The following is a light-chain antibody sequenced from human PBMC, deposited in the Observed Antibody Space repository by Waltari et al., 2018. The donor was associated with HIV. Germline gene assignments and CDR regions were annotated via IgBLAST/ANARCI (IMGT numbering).Light chain of an antibody. Sequence: QSVLTQPPSASGAPGQRVTISCSGSTSNIGSSNVNWYQQFSRAAPKLLIYADAQRPSGVPDRFSGFKSGTLAALVISGLQSEVDADYYCSTWDERLNGVVFGGVTRLTVV. V-gene: IGLV1-44*01. J-gene: IGLJ2*01. CDR2: ADA. CDR3: STWDERLNGVV. CDR1: TSNIGSSN.